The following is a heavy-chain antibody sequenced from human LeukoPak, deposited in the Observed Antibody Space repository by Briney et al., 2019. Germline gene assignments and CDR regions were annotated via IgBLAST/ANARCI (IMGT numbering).Heavy chain of an antibody. CDR1: GYTFTSYD. Sequence: ASVKVSCKASGYTFTSYDINWVRQATGQGLEWMGWMNPNSGNTGYAQKFQGRVTMTRNTSISTASMELSSLRSEDTAVYYCARTEQQPVPFDYWGQGTLVTVSS. J-gene: IGHJ4*02. V-gene: IGHV1-8*01. D-gene: IGHD6-13*01. CDR3: ARTEQQPVPFDY. CDR2: MNPNSGNT.